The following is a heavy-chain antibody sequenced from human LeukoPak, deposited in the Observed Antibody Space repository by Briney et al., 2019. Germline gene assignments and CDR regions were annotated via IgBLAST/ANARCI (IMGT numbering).Heavy chain of an antibody. CDR2: ISAYNGNT. D-gene: IGHD3-22*01. CDR3: ARGPFYDSSGYYTFHFDY. CDR1: GYTFTSYG. J-gene: IGHJ4*02. V-gene: IGHV1-18*04. Sequence: ASVKVSCKASGYTFTSYGISWVRQAPGQGLEWMGWISAYNGNTNYAQKLQGRVTMTTNTSTSTAYMELRSLRSGDTAVYYCARGPFYDSSGYYTFHFDYWGQGTLVTVSS.